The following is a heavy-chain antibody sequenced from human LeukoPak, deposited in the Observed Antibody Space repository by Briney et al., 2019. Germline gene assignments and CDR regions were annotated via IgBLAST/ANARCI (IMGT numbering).Heavy chain of an antibody. J-gene: IGHJ3*02. D-gene: IGHD1-26*01. Sequence: PGRSLRLSCAAPGFTFSSYAMHWVRQAPGKGLEWVAAISYDGSNKYYADSVKGRFTISRDNSKNTLYLQMNSLRAEDTAVYYCARAKLTWELPQSHAFDIWGQGTMVTVSS. CDR3: ARAKLTWELPQSHAFDI. CDR2: ISYDGSNK. V-gene: IGHV3-30*04. CDR1: GFTFSSYA.